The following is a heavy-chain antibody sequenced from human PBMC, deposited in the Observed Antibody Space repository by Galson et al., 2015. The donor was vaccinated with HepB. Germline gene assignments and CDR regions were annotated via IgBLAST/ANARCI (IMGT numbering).Heavy chain of an antibody. CDR3: AASSSWYHAFDI. V-gene: IGHV3-43D*03. CDR2: ISWDGGNT. J-gene: IGHJ3*02. Sequence: SLRLSCAASGFTFDDYALHWVRQAPGKGLEWVSLISWDGGNTYYADSVKGRFTISRDNSKNSLYLQMISLRAEDTALYYCAASSSWYHAFDIWGQGTMVIVSS. D-gene: IGHD6-13*01. CDR1: GFTFDDYA.